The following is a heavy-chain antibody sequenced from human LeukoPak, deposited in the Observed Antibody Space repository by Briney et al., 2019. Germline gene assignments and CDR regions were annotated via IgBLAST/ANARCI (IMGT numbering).Heavy chain of an antibody. CDR2: IYHSGST. V-gene: IGHV4-39*07. Sequence: SETLSLTCTVSGGSISSSSYYWGWIRQPPGKGLEWIGSIYHSGSTYYNPSLKSRVTISVDTSKNQFSLKLSSVTAADTAVYYCARSVASCFDYWGQGTLVTVSS. CDR1: GGSISSSSYY. CDR3: ARSVASCFDY. J-gene: IGHJ4*02. D-gene: IGHD2-2*01.